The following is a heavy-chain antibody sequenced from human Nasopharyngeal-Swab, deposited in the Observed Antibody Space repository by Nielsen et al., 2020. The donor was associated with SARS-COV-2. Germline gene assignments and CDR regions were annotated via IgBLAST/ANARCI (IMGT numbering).Heavy chain of an antibody. CDR3: ARISDYTPFDY. D-gene: IGHD4-11*01. Sequence: SGPTLVKPTETLTLTCTVSGFSLSNARMGVSWIRQPPGKALEWLAHIFSNDEKSYSTSLKSRLTISKDTSKSQVVLTMTNVDPVDTATYYCARISDYTPFDYWGQGTLVTVSS. J-gene: IGHJ4*02. CDR2: IFSNDEK. V-gene: IGHV2-26*01. CDR1: GFSLSNARMG.